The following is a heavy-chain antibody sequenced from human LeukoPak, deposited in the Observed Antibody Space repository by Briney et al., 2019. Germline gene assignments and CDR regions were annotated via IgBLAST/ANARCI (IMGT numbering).Heavy chain of an antibody. J-gene: IGHJ3*02. Sequence: SVKVSCKASGGTFSSYAISWVRQAPGQGLEWMGGIIPIFGTANYAQKLQGRVTITADESTSTAYMELSRLRSEDTAVYYCARGLRGRTGTTRVNDAFDIWGQGTMVTVSS. D-gene: IGHD1-7*01. CDR2: IIPIFGTA. CDR3: ARGLRGRTGTTRVNDAFDI. CDR1: GGTFSSYA. V-gene: IGHV1-69*13.